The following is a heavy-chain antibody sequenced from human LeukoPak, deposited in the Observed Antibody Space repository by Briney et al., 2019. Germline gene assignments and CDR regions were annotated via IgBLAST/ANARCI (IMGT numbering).Heavy chain of an antibody. CDR1: GGSISSYY. CDR3: ARESVGAYYYYMDV. D-gene: IGHD1-26*01. CDR2: IYYSGST. J-gene: IGHJ6*03. Sequence: SETLSLTCTVSGGSISSYYWSWIRQPPGKGLEWIGYIYYSGSTNYNPSLKSRVTVSVDTSKNQFSLKLSSVTAADTAVYYCARESVGAYYYYMDVWGKGTTVTVSS. V-gene: IGHV4-59*01.